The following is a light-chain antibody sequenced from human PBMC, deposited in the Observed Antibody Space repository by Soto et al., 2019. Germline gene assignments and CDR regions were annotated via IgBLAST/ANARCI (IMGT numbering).Light chain of an antibody. Sequence: EILLTQSPDTLSLSPGERATLSCRAAQSVGTRLAWDQHKTGQAPRLLLSGASSRATGIPDRFTGSGSETSFTLTISRLEPEDFALYYCQHYQSGHPITFGQGTRLEIK. CDR2: GAS. CDR3: QHYQSGHPIT. CDR1: QSVGTR. V-gene: IGKV3-20*01. J-gene: IGKJ5*01.